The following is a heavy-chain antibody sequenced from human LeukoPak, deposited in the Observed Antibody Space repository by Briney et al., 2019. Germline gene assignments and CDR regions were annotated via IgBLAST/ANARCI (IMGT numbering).Heavy chain of an antibody. CDR1: GFSFSSSA. D-gene: IGHD2-2*01. Sequence: GGSLRLSCAASGFSFSSSAMSWVRQAPGKGLECVSVISDSGGSTYYADSVKGRFTISRDNSKNTLYLQMNSLRAEDTAVYYCARAYTVPAALYYFDYWGQGTLVTVSS. CDR3: ARAYTVPAALYYFDY. J-gene: IGHJ4*02. CDR2: ISDSGGST. V-gene: IGHV3-23*01.